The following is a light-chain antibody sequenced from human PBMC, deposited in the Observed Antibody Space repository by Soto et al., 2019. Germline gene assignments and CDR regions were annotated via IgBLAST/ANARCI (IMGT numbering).Light chain of an antibody. J-gene: IGKJ2*02. CDR1: LNSVSTY. V-gene: IGKV3-20*01. Sequence: EIVVTQSPYTLSLSPGERATLSSRTSLNSVSTYLAWYQQKPGQPPRPLIYGISTRAPGVPDRFRGSGSVTEFTLTLSRLEPEDFEVYFCQQYGASPCAFGQGTRLEIK. CDR3: QQYGASPCA. CDR2: GIS.